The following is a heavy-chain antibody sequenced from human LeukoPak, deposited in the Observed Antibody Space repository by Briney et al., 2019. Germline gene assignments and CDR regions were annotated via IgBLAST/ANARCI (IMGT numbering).Heavy chain of an antibody. CDR1: EFTFSSYT. V-gene: IGHV3-21*01. CDR2: ISSSSYYI. J-gene: IGHJ4*02. CDR3: ARDPYGGYGTDY. D-gene: IGHD4-17*01. Sequence: GGSLRLSCAASEFTFSSYTMNWVRQAPGKGLEWVSSISSSSYYIYYADSVKGRFTISRDNAKNSLYLQMNSLRAEDTAVYYCARDPYGGYGTDYWGQGTLVTVSS.